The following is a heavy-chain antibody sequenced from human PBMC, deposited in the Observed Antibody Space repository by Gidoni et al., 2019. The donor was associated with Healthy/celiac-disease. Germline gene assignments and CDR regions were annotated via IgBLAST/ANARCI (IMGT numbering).Heavy chain of an antibody. D-gene: IGHD3-10*01. CDR3: TTVGTRGGLDV. CDR2: IKSKTDGGTT. CDR1: GFTFSNAW. J-gene: IGHJ6*02. V-gene: IGHV3-15*01. Sequence: EVQLVESGGGLVKPGGSLRLSCAASGFTFSNAWMSWVRQAPGKGLEWGGRIKSKTDGGTTDYAAPVKGRFPISRDDSKNTLYLQMNSLRTDDTAVYYCTTVGTRGGLDVWGQGTTVTVSS.